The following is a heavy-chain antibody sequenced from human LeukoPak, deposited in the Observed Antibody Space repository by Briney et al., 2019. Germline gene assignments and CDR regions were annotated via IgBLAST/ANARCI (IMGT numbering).Heavy chain of an antibody. J-gene: IGHJ4*02. CDR1: GFTFSSYA. Sequence: PGGSLRLSCAASGFTFSSYAMSWVRQAPGKGLEWVSAISGSGGSTYYADSVKGRFTISRDNSKNTLYLQMNSMRAEDTAVYYCAKLPLTVPVFGGGDFDYWGQGTLVTVSS. CDR3: AKLPLTVPVFGGGDFDY. D-gene: IGHD3-10*01. V-gene: IGHV3-23*01. CDR2: ISGSGGST.